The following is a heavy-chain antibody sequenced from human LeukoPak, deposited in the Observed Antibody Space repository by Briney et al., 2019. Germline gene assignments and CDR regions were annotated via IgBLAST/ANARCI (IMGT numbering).Heavy chain of an antibody. D-gene: IGHD3-10*01. CDR1: GYTLTELS. J-gene: IGHJ5*02. CDR3: VTFQMAGMVRGDRSWYP. V-gene: IGHV1-24*01. CDR2: FDPEDGET. Sequence: ASPKVSCKVSGYTLTELSMHWVRQTPGKGLEWMGRFDPEDGETIYAQKFQGRVTMTEDTSTDTAYMELSSLRSEETAVYYCVTFQMAGMVRGDRSWYPWGQGTLVTVSS.